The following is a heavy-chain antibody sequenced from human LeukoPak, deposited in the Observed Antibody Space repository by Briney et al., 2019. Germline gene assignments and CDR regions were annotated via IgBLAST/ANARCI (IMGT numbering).Heavy chain of an antibody. J-gene: IGHJ4*02. D-gene: IGHD6-19*01. CDR1: GFTFSLYN. V-gene: IGHV3-48*03. Sequence: GGSLRLSCAASGFTFSLYNMNWVRQAPGKGLEWVSQISASEASIKYADSVRGRFTISRDNVKNSVYLQMNSLRAEDTAIYYCVRDNLENQWLERSYWGQGTLVTVSS. CDR3: VRDNLENQWLERSY. CDR2: ISASEASI.